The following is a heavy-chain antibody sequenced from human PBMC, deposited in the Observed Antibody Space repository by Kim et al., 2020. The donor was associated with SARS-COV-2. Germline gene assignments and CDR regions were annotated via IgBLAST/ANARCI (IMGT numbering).Heavy chain of an antibody. CDR3: ARSPYDFWSGYHDY. J-gene: IGHJ4*02. D-gene: IGHD3-3*01. V-gene: IGHV3-48*02. Sequence: AASAKGRFTIPRDNAKNSLYLQMNRLRDEDTAVYYCARSPYDFWSGYHDYWGQGTLVTVSS.